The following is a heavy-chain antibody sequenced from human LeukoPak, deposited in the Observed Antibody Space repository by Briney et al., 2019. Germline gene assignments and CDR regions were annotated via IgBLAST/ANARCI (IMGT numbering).Heavy chain of an antibody. D-gene: IGHD2-2*01. CDR3: ARGPGRRGDQ. J-gene: IGHJ4*02. Sequence: SGTPSLTCAVSGGSISSSDWWSWVRQSPGKGLEWIGEIYHIGSTNYNPSLKNRVTISVDKSKNQFSLRLSSVTAADTAVYYCARGPGRRGDQWGQGTLVTVSS. CDR1: GGSISSSDW. CDR2: IYHIGST. V-gene: IGHV4-4*02.